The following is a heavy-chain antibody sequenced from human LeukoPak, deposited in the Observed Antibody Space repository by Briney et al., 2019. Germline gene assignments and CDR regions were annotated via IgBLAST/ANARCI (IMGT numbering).Heavy chain of an antibody. V-gene: IGHV1-2*04. J-gene: IGHJ4*02. Sequence: GASVKVSCKASGYTFTGYYMHWVRQAPGQGLEWMGWINPNSGGTNYAQKFQGWVTMTRDTSISTAYMELSRLRSDDTAVYYCARGGAITMVRGGSRGFDYWGQVTLVTVSS. CDR2: INPNSGGT. D-gene: IGHD3-10*01. CDR3: ARGGAITMVRGGSRGFDY. CDR1: GYTFTGYY.